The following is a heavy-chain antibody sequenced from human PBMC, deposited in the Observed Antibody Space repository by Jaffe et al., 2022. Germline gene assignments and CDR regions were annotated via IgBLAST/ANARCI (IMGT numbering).Heavy chain of an antibody. J-gene: IGHJ3*02. Sequence: QVQLQESGPGLVKPSQTLSLTCTVSGGSISSGSYYWSWIRQPAGKGLEWIGRIYTSGSTNYNPSLKSRVTISVDTSKNQFSLKLSSVTAADTAVYYCARVDGYSSGWYAFDIWGQGTMVTVSS. CDR2: IYTSGST. D-gene: IGHD6-19*01. V-gene: IGHV4-61*02. CDR3: ARVDGYSSGWYAFDI. CDR1: GGSISSGSYY.